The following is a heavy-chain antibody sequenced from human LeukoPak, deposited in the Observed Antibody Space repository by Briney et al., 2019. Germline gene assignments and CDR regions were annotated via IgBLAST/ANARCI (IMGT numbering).Heavy chain of an antibody. CDR2: ISGSCGNT. Sequence: GGTLRLSCAASGFTFSSYDMSWVRQAPGKGLEWVSAISGSCGNTYYADSVKGRFTLSRDNSKNTLYLQMNSLRAEDTAVYYCANYPWATYWGQGTLVTVSS. CDR3: ANYPWATY. V-gene: IGHV3-23*01. D-gene: IGHD7-27*01. CDR1: GFTFSSYD. J-gene: IGHJ4*02.